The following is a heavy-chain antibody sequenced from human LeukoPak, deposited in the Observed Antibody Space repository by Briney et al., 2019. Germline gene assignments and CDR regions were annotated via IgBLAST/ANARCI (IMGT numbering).Heavy chain of an antibody. D-gene: IGHD3-16*02. CDR1: GFTFSSYS. V-gene: IGHV3-21*01. J-gene: IGHJ4*02. CDR3: ARDDYDYVWGSYRHYYFDY. Sequence: GGSLRLSCAASGFTFSSYSMNWVRQAPGKGLEWVSSISSSSSYIYYADSVKGRFTISRDNAKNSLYLQMNSLRAEDTAVYYCARDDYDYVWGSYRHYYFDYWGQGTLVTVSS. CDR2: ISSSSSYI.